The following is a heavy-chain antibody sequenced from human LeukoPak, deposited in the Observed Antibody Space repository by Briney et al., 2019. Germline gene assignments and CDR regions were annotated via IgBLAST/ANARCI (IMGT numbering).Heavy chain of an antibody. CDR2: ISGGGDIT. V-gene: IGHV3-23*01. CDR1: GFNFANHA. D-gene: IGHD2-21*02. J-gene: IGHJ4*02. CDR3: VREDTPATANY. Sequence: GGSLRPSCAASGFNFANHAMSWVRQTPGKGLEWVSAISGGGDITYYADSVTGRFTISRDNSKDTLFLQMHSLRPGDTAVYYCVREDTPATANYWGQGTLVTISS.